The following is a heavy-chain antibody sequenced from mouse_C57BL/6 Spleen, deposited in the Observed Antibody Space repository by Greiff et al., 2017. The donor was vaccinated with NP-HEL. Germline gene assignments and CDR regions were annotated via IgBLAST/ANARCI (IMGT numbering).Heavy chain of an antibody. CDR3: ARSIYYDYADDPFYAMDY. CDR1: GFTFTDYY. Sequence: DVHLVESGGGLVQPGGSLSLSCAASGFTFTDYYMSWVRQPPGKALEWLVFIRNKPNGYTTEYSASVKGRFTISRDNSQSILYLQMNALRAEDSATYFCARSIYYDYADDPFYAMDYWGQGTSVTVSS. V-gene: IGHV7-3*01. CDR2: IRNKPNGYTT. J-gene: IGHJ4*01. D-gene: IGHD2-4*01.